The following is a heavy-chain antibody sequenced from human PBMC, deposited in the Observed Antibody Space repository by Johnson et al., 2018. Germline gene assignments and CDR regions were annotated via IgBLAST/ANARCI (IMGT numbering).Heavy chain of an antibody. CDR1: GGTFSSYA. CDR2: IIPIFGTA. CDR3: ARGEGDIAMVTGDAFDI. J-gene: IGHJ3*02. Sequence: VQLVESGAEVKKPGSSVKVSCKASGGTFSSYAINWVRQAPGQGLEWMGGIIPIFGTANYAQKFPGRVTITAAESTSTACMELSSLRPEDTAVYYCARGEGDIAMVTGDAFDIWGQGTMVTVSS. D-gene: IGHD5-18*01. V-gene: IGHV1-69*01.